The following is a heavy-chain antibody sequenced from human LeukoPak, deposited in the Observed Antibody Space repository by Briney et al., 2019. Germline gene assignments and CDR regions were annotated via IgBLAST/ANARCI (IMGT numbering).Heavy chain of an antibody. V-gene: IGHV4-39*01. Sequence: SETLSLTCTVSGGSISSNSHFWDWIRQSPGKGLEWIGTIYYSGSTYYSPSLKSRVTMSVDTSKNQFSLKLSSVTAPDTAVYYCARHLGYISSRKGFYLDYWGQGTLVTVSS. J-gene: IGHJ4*02. CDR1: GGSISSNSHF. CDR3: ARHLGYISSRKGFYLDY. CDR2: IYYSGST. D-gene: IGHD6-13*01.